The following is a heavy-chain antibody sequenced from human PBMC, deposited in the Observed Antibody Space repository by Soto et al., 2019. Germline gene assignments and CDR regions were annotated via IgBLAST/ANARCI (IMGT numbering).Heavy chain of an antibody. D-gene: IGHD3-22*01. V-gene: IGHV3-30*18. CDR2: ISYDGSNK. CDR3: AKEIYDSSGYYHYYYYYGMDV. CDR1: GFTFSSYG. Sequence: GSLRLSCAASGFTFSSYGMHWVRQAPGKGLEWVAVISYDGSNKYYADSVKGRFTISRDNSKNTLYLQMNSLRAEDTAVYYCAKEIYDSSGYYHYYYYYGMDVWGQGTTVTVSS. J-gene: IGHJ6*02.